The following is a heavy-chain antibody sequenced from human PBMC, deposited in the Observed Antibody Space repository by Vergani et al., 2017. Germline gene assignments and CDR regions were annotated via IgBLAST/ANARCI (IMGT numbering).Heavy chain of an antibody. CDR3: ASARWGVDAFDI. CDR2: IYNSGST. V-gene: IGHV4-31*03. CDR1: GGSISGGGYY. Sequence: QVQLQESGPGLVKPSQTLSLTCTVSGGSISGGGYYWSWIRQHPGKGLEWIGYIYNSGSTYYNPSLKSRITMPVDTSKSQFSLKLSSVTAADTAVYFCASARWGVDAFDIWGQGTMVTVSS. D-gene: IGHD3-10*01. J-gene: IGHJ3*02.